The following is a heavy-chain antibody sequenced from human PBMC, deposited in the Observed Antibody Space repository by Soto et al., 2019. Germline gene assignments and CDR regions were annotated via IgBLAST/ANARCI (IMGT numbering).Heavy chain of an antibody. CDR2: IDWDDDK. CDR1: GFSLSTSGMC. V-gene: IGHV2-70*01. Sequence: SRPTLVNPTQTLTLTCTFSGFSLSTSGMCVSWIRQPPGKALEWLALIDWDDDKYYSTSLKTRLTISKDTSKNQVVLTMTNMDPVDTATYYCARIRDYDILTGYYNEFDYWGQGTLVTVSS. J-gene: IGHJ4*02. D-gene: IGHD3-9*01. CDR3: ARIRDYDILTGYYNEFDY.